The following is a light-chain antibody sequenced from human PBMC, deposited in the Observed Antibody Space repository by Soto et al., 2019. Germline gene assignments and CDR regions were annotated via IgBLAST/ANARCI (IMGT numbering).Light chain of an antibody. V-gene: IGLV2-14*01. CDR2: DVN. CDR1: SSDVGGYNF. J-gene: IGLJ1*01. CDR3: KSYAGSNTYV. Sequence: QSVLTQPASVSGSPGQSITISCTGTSSDVGGYNFVSWYQQHPGKAPKLIIYDVNNRPSGVPARFSGSKSGNTASLTISGLQAEDESDYFCKSYAGSNTYVFGSGTKVTVL.